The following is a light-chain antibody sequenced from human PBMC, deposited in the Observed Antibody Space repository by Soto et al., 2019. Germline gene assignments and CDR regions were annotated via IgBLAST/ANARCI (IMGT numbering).Light chain of an antibody. CDR3: QQAYSFPIT. Sequence: DIQMTQSPPTLSASVGDRVTITCRASQSISSWLAWYQQKPGKAPKLLIYKASSLESGVPSRFSGSGSGTEFTLTINSLQPEDFATYYCQQAYSFPITFGQGTDWRL. V-gene: IGKV1-5*03. CDR1: QSISSW. J-gene: IGKJ5*01. CDR2: KAS.